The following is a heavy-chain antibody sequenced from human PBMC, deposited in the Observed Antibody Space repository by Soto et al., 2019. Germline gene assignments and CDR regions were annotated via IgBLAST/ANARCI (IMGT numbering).Heavy chain of an antibody. V-gene: IGHV1-2*02. D-gene: IGHD7-27*01. CDR1: GYSFTGYY. CDR3: ARETDAFTNGAHDR. Sequence: QVQLVQSGAEVKRPGAAVKVSCKASGYSFTGYYMHWVRQAPGQGLEWMGWIIPHSGETNYAQKFQARVTLTRDTSISTAYMQLSGLTSDDTAVYYCARETDAFTNGAHDRWGQGTLVPVSS. J-gene: IGHJ5*02. CDR2: IIPHSGET.